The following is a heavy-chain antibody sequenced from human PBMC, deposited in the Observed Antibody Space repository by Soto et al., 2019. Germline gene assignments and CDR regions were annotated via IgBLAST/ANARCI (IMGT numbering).Heavy chain of an antibody. V-gene: IGHV4-34*01. CDR3: ARGHSTSGYDS. J-gene: IGHJ4*02. CDR2: IHHSGST. CDR1: GASFSGYY. D-gene: IGHD6-6*01. Sequence: SETLSLTCSVYGASFSGYYWSWIRQSPGKGLEWIREIHHSGSTHYNPSLKSRLTFSIDESQSQFYMMLTSVTAADTALYFCARGHSTSGYDSWGQGSLVTVSS.